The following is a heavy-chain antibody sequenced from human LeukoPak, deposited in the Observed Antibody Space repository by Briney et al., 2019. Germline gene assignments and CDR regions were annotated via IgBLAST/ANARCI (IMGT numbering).Heavy chain of an antibody. Sequence: PGGSLRLSCATSGFTFDDYGMSWVRQAPGKGLEWVGFIRSKAYGGTTEYAASVKGRFTISRDDSKSIAYLQMNSLKTEDTAVYYCTRVAVAVAGNLRFDYCGVDYWGQGTLVTVSS. D-gene: IGHD6-19*01. J-gene: IGHJ4*02. CDR1: GFTFDDYG. CDR3: TRVAVAVAGNLRFDYCGVDY. CDR2: IRSKAYGGTT. V-gene: IGHV3-49*04.